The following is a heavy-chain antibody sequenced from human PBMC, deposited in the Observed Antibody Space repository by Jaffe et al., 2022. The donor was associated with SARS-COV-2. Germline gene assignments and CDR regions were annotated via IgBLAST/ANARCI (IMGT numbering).Heavy chain of an antibody. CDR1: GFTVSSYT. Sequence: EVQLVESGGGLGKPGGSLSLSCVASGFTVSSYTMNWVRQAPGKGLEWVSSITASGSDLYYADSVKGRFTISRDKAKNSLSLQMSSLRNEDTAVYYCARDRLGLLGATYEFDSWGQGTPVTVSS. V-gene: IGHV3-21*02. D-gene: IGHD1-26*01. CDR2: ITASGSDL. CDR3: ARDRLGLLGATYEFDS. J-gene: IGHJ4*02.